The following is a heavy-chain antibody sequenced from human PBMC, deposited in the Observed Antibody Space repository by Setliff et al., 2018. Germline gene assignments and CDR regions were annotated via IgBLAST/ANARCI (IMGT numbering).Heavy chain of an antibody. Sequence: SSETLSLTCTVSGGSISSGSFYWSWIRQPAGKGLEWIGHIYTSGSTYYNPSLKSRVTISVDMSKNQFSLKLSSVTAADTAVYYCARDQGYCGSASCYALLWFDPWGQGTLVTVSS. D-gene: IGHD2-2*01. V-gene: IGHV4-61*09. J-gene: IGHJ5*02. CDR3: ARDQGYCGSASCYALLWFDP. CDR1: GGSISSGSFY. CDR2: IYTSGST.